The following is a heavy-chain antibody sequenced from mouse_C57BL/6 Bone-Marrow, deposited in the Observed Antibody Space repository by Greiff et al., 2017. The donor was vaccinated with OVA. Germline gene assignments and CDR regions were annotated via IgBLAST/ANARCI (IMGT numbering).Heavy chain of an antibody. CDR3: ARGDYDAMDD. Sequence: EVQLQQSGPELVKPGASVKISCKASGYTFTDYYMNWVKQSHGKSLEWIGDINPNNGGTSYNQKFKGKATLTVDKSTSTAYMELRSLTSEDSAVYYCARGDYDAMDDWGQGTSVTVSS. CDR2: INPNNGGT. CDR1: GYTFTDYY. V-gene: IGHV1-26*01. J-gene: IGHJ4*01.